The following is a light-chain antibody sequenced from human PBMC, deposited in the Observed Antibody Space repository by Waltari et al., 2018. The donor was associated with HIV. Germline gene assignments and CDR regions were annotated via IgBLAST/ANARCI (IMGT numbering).Light chain of an antibody. J-gene: IGKJ1*01. Sequence: EIVLTQSPGTLSLSPGERATLSCRASQSLSNTYLAWYQQRPGQPPRLLIHGASTRATGIPARFSGSGSWTEFTLTISTLHSEDSAVYYCQQYDNWPPWTFGQGTKVEIK. CDR3: QQYDNWPPWT. CDR2: GAS. CDR1: QSLSNTY. V-gene: IGKV3-15*01.